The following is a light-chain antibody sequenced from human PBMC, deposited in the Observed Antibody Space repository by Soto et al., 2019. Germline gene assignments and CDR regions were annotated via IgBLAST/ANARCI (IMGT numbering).Light chain of an antibody. Sequence: DIQMTQSPSTLSASVGDRVTITCRASQSFSSWLAWYQQKPGKAPKLLIYKASTLESGVPSRFSGSGSGTEFTLTISSLQPDDFATYYCQQYNSYPLTFGGGTKVEIK. J-gene: IGKJ4*01. CDR1: QSFSSW. V-gene: IGKV1-5*03. CDR3: QQYNSYPLT. CDR2: KAS.